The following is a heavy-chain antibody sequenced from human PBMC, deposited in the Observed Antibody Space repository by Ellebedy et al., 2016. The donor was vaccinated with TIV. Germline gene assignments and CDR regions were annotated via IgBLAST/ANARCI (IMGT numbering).Heavy chain of an antibody. CDR2: ISSTGSRT. CDR3: AKGRGGGSDTSAPRYFDY. Sequence: GESLKISCAASGFTFSSYAMSWVRQAPGKGLEWVSTISSTGSRTYYADSVEGRFIISRDNSKKTLYLQMNSLRAEDTAVYYCAKGRGGGSDTSAPRYFDYWGLGTLVTVSS. J-gene: IGHJ4*02. CDR1: GFTFSSYA. V-gene: IGHV3-23*01. D-gene: IGHD3-22*01.